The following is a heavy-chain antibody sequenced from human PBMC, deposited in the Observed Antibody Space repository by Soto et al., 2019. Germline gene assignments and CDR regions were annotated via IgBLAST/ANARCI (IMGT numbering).Heavy chain of an antibody. D-gene: IGHD3-3*01. Sequence: GGSLRLSCAASGFTFSSYGMHWVRQAPGKGLEWVAVISYDGSNKYYADSVKGRFTISRDNSKNTLYLQMNSLRAEDTAVYYCAKASDFWSGYYGGYFDYWGQGTLVTVSS. V-gene: IGHV3-30*18. J-gene: IGHJ4*02. CDR3: AKASDFWSGYYGGYFDY. CDR1: GFTFSSYG. CDR2: ISYDGSNK.